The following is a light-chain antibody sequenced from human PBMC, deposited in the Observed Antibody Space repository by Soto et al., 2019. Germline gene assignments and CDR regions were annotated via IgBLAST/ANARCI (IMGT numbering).Light chain of an antibody. J-gene: IGKJ4*01. CDR1: PDISFY. Sequence: IVLTPSPAALSLSPGERATLSCRASPDISFYLAWYPQRPGQAPSLLSYSAADRATGIPARFSGSGSGTDFTLTTSSLEPKEFAVEYCQQRSKWPGGLTFGRGT. CDR3: QQRSKWPGGLT. V-gene: IGKV3-11*01. CDR2: SAA.